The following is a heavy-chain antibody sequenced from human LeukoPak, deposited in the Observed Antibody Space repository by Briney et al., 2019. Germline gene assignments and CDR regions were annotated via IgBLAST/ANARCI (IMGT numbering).Heavy chain of an antibody. CDR2: IYSDGIST. J-gene: IGHJ3*02. CDR1: GFTFSSYW. V-gene: IGHV3-74*01. Sequence: GGSLRLSCAASGFTFSSYWMHWVRQAPGKGLVWVSRIYSDGISTSYADSVKGRFTISRDNAKNTLYLQMNSLRAEDTAVYYCSRGGYYSYDAFDIWGQGTMVTVSS. D-gene: IGHD3-22*01. CDR3: SRGGYYSYDAFDI.